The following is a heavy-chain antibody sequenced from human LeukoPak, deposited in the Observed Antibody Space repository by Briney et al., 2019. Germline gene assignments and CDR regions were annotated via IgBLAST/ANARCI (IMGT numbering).Heavy chain of an antibody. D-gene: IGHD5-12*01. J-gene: IGHJ3*02. CDR1: GFTFSSYS. Sequence: PGGSLRLSCAASGFTFSSYSMNWVRQAPGKGLEWVSSISSSSSYIYYADSVKGRFTISRDNAKNSLYLQMNSLRAEDTAVYYXXXXXXXXXXXXVGYDAFDIWGQGTMVTVSS. V-gene: IGHV3-21*01. CDR3: XXXXXXXXXXXVGYDAFDI. CDR2: ISSSSSYI.